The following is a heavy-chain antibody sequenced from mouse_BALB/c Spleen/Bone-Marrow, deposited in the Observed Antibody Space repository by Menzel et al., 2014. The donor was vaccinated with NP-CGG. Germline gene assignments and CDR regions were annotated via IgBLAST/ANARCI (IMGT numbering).Heavy chain of an antibody. Sequence: QVQLQQSGAELVKPGASVKLSCKASGYTFTSYWMHWVKQRPGQGLEWIGEINPSNGRTNYNEKFKSKATLTVDKSSSTAYMQLSSLTSEDSAVYYCARSSYYYVSSYVNAMDYWGQGTSVTVSS. CDR3: ARSSYYYVSSYVNAMDY. V-gene: IGHV1S81*02. CDR2: INPSNGRT. D-gene: IGHD1-1*01. J-gene: IGHJ4*01. CDR1: GYTFTSYW.